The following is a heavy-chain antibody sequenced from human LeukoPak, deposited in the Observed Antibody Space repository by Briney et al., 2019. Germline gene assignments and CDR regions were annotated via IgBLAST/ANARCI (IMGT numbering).Heavy chain of an antibody. CDR3: AKWELYSGFYYIDY. CDR1: GFTFSDYD. CDR2: ISSSGSTI. J-gene: IGHJ4*02. Sequence: GGSLRLSCAASGFTFSDYDMSWIRQAPGKGLEWVSHISSSGSTIYYADSVKGRFTISRDDAKNSLYLQMNSLRAEDTAVYYCAKWELYSGFYYIDYWGQGTLATVSS. V-gene: IGHV3-11*04. D-gene: IGHD1-26*01.